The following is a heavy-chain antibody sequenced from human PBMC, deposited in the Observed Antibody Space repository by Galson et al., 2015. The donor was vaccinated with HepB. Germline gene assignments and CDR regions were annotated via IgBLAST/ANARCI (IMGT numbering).Heavy chain of an antibody. CDR3: ARGRVGRARYFDY. CDR2: FYNSGNT. CDR1: GFSINNNTYY. V-gene: IGHV4-39*01. J-gene: IGHJ4*02. Sequence: SETLSLTCTVSGFSINNNTYYWGWIRQAPGKGLEWIGNFYNSGNTYYNPALKSRLTISVDTSKNRFSLKLKSVTVADTAVYFCARGRVGRARYFDYRGQGTLVAVSS. D-gene: IGHD2-15*01.